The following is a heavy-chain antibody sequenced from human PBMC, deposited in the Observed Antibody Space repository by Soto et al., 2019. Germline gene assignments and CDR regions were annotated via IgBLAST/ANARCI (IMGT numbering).Heavy chain of an antibody. CDR3: ERAGSGDYDFRSGYYGYYYGMDV. CDR2: INPSGGST. D-gene: IGHD3-3*01. Sequence: GASVKVSCKASGYTFTSYYMHWVRQAPGQGLEWMGIINPSGGSTSYAQKFQGRVTMTRDTSTSTVYMELSSLRSEDTAVYYCERAGSGDYDFRSGYYGYYYGMDVWGQGTTVTVSS. V-gene: IGHV1-46*01. J-gene: IGHJ6*02. CDR1: GYTFTSYY.